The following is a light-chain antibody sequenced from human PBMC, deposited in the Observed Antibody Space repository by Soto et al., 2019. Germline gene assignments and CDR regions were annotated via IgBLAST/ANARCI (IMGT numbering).Light chain of an antibody. Sequence: EIVLTQSPGTLSLSPGERATLSCRASQSVSSSYLAWYQQKPGQAPRLLIYGASSRATGIPDRFSGSGSGTDFTLTISRLEPEDCAVYYCQQYGSSPWTFGQWTKVEIK. CDR3: QQYGSSPWT. J-gene: IGKJ1*01. CDR2: GAS. CDR1: QSVSSSY. V-gene: IGKV3-20*01.